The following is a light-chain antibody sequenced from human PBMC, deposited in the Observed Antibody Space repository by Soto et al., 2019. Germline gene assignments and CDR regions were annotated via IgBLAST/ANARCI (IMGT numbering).Light chain of an antibody. CDR1: QGIGFY. V-gene: IGKV1-9*01. Sequence: IQLTQSPSSMSASVGDRVTISCRASQGIGFYLAWYQQKPGNAPKLLIYAASTLQSGVPSRFSGSGSGTNFTLTISSLQPEDFAVYYCQQYGRSPTTFGQGTKVEIK. CDR2: AAS. CDR3: QQYGRSPTT. J-gene: IGKJ1*01.